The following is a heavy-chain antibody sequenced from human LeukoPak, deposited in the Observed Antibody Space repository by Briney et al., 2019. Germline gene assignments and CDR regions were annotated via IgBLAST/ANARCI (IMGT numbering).Heavy chain of an antibody. CDR2: ISGSGGST. CDR1: GFTLSSYA. Sequence: GGPLRLPCAASGFTLSSYAMSWVRQAPGKGLEWVSAISGSGGSTYYADSVKGRFTISRDNSKNTLYLQMNSLRAEDTAVYYCARVTPLGIYYFDYWGQGALVTVSS. J-gene: IGHJ4*02. CDR3: ARVTPLGIYYFDY. D-gene: IGHD7-27*01. V-gene: IGHV3-23*01.